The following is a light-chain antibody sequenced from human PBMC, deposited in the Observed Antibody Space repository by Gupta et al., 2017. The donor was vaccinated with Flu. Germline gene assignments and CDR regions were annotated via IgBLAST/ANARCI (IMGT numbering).Light chain of an antibody. Sequence: SGGVLAKRYACWYQQKSGQAPVLMIYKDTERPSGIPERFSASSSGTTVTLTISGVQAEDEADYYCQSVDSSGTYWVFGGGTKLTVL. CDR2: KDT. CDR3: QSVDSSGTYWV. CDR1: VLAKRY. J-gene: IGLJ3*02. V-gene: IGLV3-25*03.